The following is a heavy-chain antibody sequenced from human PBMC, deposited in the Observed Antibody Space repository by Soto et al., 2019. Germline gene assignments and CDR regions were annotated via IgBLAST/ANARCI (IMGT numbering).Heavy chain of an antibody. CDR3: ACIFSGGYGYGFYYYGMDV. CDR1: GGSINSRSYS. Sequence: SETLSLTCSVSGGSINSRSYSWGWIRQPPGKGLEWIGSIYYSGSTYYNPSLKSRVTISVDTSKNQFSLKLSSVTAADTAVYYCACIFSGGYGYGFYYYGMDVWGQGTTVT. CDR2: IYYSGST. V-gene: IGHV4-39*01. D-gene: IGHD5-18*01. J-gene: IGHJ6*02.